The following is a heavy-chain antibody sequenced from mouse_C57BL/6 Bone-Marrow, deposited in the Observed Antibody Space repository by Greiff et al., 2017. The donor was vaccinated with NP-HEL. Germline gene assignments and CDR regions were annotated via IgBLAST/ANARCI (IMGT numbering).Heavy chain of an antibody. CDR2: IYPRSGNT. CDR1: GYTFTSYG. Sequence: QVQLQQSGAELARPGASVKLSCKASGYTFTSYGISWVKQRTGQGLEWIGEIYPRSGNTYYNEKFKGKATLTADKSSSTAYMELRSLTSEDSAVYFWARFGRKVTGGPSWFAYWGQGTLVTVSA. V-gene: IGHV1-81*01. J-gene: IGHJ3*01. CDR3: ARFGRKVTGGPSWFAY. D-gene: IGHD2-2*01.